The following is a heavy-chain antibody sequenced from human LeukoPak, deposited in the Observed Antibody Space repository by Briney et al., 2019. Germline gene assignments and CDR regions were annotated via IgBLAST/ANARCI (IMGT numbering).Heavy chain of an antibody. CDR1: GFTFSSYA. J-gene: IGHJ3*02. D-gene: IGHD6-13*01. CDR2: ISYDGSNK. CDR3: ARESYSSSSDAFDI. V-gene: IGHV3-30-3*01. Sequence: GRSLRLSCAASGFTFSSYAMHWVRQAPGKGLEWVAVISYDGSNKYYADSVKGRFTISRDNSKNTLYLQMNSLRAEDTAVYYCARESYSSSSDAFDIWGQGTMVTVSS.